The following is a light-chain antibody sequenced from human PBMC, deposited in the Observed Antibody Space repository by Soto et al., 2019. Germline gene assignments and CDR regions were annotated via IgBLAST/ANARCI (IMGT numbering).Light chain of an antibody. CDR1: DNIGSN. V-gene: IGKV1-39*01. CDR2: AAS. Sequence: DIQLTQSPASLSASVGDRVTITCRASDNIGSNLNWYQHQTGTAPKLLIYAASSLQGGVPSRFSGSGSGTDCTLTISRLEPEDVAVYYCHQYSSSRRTFGQGTKVDIK. CDR3: HQYSSSRRT. J-gene: IGKJ1*01.